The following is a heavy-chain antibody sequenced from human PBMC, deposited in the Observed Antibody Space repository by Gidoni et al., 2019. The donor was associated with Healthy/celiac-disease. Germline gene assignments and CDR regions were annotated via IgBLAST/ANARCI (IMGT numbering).Heavy chain of an antibody. CDR3: AKADIVVVPAAMGY. CDR1: GFTFSSYA. D-gene: IGHD2-2*01. V-gene: IGHV3-23*01. CDR2: ISGSGGST. Sequence: EVQLLESGGGLVQPGGPLRLPCAASGFTFSSYAMSWVRQAPGKGLEWVSAISGSGGSTYYADSVKGRFTISRDNSKNTLYLQMNSLRAEDTAVYYCAKADIVVVPAAMGYWGQGTLVTVSS. J-gene: IGHJ4*02.